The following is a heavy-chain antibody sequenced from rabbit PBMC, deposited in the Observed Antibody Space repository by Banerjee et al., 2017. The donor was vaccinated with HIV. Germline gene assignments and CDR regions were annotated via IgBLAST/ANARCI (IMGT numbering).Heavy chain of an antibody. Sequence: QEQLVESGGGLVQPEGSLTLTCTASGFSFSSSYYMCWVRQAPGKGLEWIGCIDGGSSGSAYYASWAKGRFTISKTSSTTVTLQMTSLTVADTATYFCAREIPSSISGYYYNLWGQGTLVTVS. J-gene: IGHJ4*01. D-gene: IGHD1-1*01. CDR1: GFSFSSSYY. CDR3: AREIPSSISGYYYNL. V-gene: IGHV1S45*01. CDR2: IDGGSSGSA.